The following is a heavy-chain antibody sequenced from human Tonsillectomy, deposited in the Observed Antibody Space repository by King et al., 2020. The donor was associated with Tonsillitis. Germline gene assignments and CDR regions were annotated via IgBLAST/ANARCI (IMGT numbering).Heavy chain of an antibody. V-gene: IGHV3-23*04. J-gene: IGHJ4*02. CDR1: GFNFRSSA. CDR3: ARRLGQQLGPFDY. Sequence: VQLVESGGGLVQPGGSLRLSCAASGFNFRSSAMNWVRQAPGKGLEWVSSIGGSGGTTDYADSVKGRLTISRDNSKNTLYLQMNSLRAEDTAIYYCARRLGQQLGPFDYWGQGTLVTVSS. D-gene: IGHD6-13*01. CDR2: IGGSGGTT.